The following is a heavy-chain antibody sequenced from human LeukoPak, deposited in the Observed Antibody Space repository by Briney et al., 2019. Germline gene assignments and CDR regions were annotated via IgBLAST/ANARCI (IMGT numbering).Heavy chain of an antibody. J-gene: IGHJ6*03. D-gene: IGHD3-3*01. CDR3: AADSRFLEWLTPDYYYYYYYMDV. Sequence: ASVKVSCKASGFTFTSSAVQWVRQARGQRLEWIGWIVVGSGNTNYAQKFQERVTITRDMSTSTAYMELSSLRSEDTAVYYCAADSRFLEWLTPDYYYYYYYMDVWGKGTTVTVSS. V-gene: IGHV1-58*01. CDR2: IVVGSGNT. CDR1: GFTFTSSA.